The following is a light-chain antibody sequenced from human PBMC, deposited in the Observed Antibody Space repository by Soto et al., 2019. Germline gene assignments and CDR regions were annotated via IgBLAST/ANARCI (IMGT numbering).Light chain of an antibody. CDR1: QSISSY. CDR3: QQSYSRPLT. J-gene: IGKJ3*01. V-gene: IGKV1-39*01. CDR2: GAS. Sequence: DIQMTQSPSSLSASVGDRVIITCRASQSISSYLNWYQQKPGKAPKFLIYGASDLQRGVPSRFSGRGSGTDFTLTINSLQPEDFATYYCQQSYSRPLTFGPGTKVDIK.